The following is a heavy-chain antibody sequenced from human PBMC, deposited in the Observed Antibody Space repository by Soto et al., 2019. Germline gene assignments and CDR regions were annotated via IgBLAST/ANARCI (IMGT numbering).Heavy chain of an antibody. J-gene: IGHJ4*02. CDR1: KFTFSSYG. CDR3: AKDFKPLSPDSYFDY. V-gene: IGHV3-30*18. CDR2: ISFDGSDK. Sequence: QVQLVESGGGVVQPGRSLRLSCVASKFTFSSYGMHWVRQAPGKGLEWVARISFDGSDKYYGESVKGRFTISRDNSKNTLYLQMSSLSAEDTAVYYCAKDFKPLSPDSYFDYWGQGALVSVSS.